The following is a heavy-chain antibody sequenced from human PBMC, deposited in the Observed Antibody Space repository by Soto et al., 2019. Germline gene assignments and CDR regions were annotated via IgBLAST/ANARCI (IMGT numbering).Heavy chain of an antibody. CDR3: ARDWGSYALDY. D-gene: IGHD1-26*01. V-gene: IGHV1-18*01. J-gene: IGHJ4*02. CDR1: DYTCTSYG. Sequence: QVPLVQSGAEVKKPGASVKVSCKAFDYTCTSYGISWVRQAPGQGREWMGWISANNGNTNYAQKLQGRVTMTTGTSTSTAYMELMSLRSDDTAVYYCARDWGSYALDYWGQGNLVTVSS. CDR2: ISANNGNT.